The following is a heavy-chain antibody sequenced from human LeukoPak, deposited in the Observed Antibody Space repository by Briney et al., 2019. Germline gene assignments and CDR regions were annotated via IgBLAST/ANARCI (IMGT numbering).Heavy chain of an antibody. J-gene: IGHJ4*02. CDR2: ISGSGGTT. V-gene: IGHV3-23*01. D-gene: IGHD5-12*01. CDR1: GFTFNSYA. Sequence: GGSLRLSCAACGFTFNSYAMSWVRQAPGKGLEWVSGISGSGGTTYYADSVQGRFTISRDNSKKTLFLQMSSLRAEDTAVYYCAKGDVVTAIFPLDYWGQGTLVIVSS. CDR3: AKGDVVTAIFPLDY.